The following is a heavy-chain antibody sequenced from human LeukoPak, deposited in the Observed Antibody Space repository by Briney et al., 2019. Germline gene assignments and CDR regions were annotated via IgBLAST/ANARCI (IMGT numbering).Heavy chain of an antibody. Sequence: GGSLRLSCAASGFTFSSYSMNWVRQAPGKGLEWVSSISSISSYIYYADSVKGRFTISRDNAKNSLYLQMNSLRAEDTAVYYCATSYDSSGYYPTYYFDYWGQGTLVTVSS. CDR2: ISSISSYI. CDR3: ATSYDSSGYYPTYYFDY. CDR1: GFTFSSYS. V-gene: IGHV3-21*01. J-gene: IGHJ4*02. D-gene: IGHD3-22*01.